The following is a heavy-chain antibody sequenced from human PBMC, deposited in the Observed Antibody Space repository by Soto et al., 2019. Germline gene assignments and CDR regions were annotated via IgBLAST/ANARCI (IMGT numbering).Heavy chain of an antibody. V-gene: IGHV3-9*01. D-gene: IGHD3-22*01. CDR3: AKARDYDSSGFYHYGYFDL. CDR2: ISWNSGSV. J-gene: IGHJ2*01. Sequence: EVQLVESGGGLVQPGRSLRLSCAASGFTFDDYAMYWVRQAPGKGLEWVSGISWNSGSVGYAASVKGRFTISRDNGTNPLSXQMNSLRAEDTALYYCAKARDYDSSGFYHYGYFDLWGRGTLVTVSS. CDR1: GFTFDDYA.